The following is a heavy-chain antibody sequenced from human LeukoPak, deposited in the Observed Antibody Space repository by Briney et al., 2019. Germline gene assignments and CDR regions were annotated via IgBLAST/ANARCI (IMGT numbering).Heavy chain of an antibody. Sequence: PGGSLRLSCVASGFSLSNFGMHWVRQTPGKGLEWVAVISSDGSLKYYLDSVKGRFTISRDNSKNTLYLQMDSLRVEDTAVYYCAKKYSSGSGAGDALDVWGHGTLVTVSS. CDR3: AKKYSSGSGAGDALDV. V-gene: IGHV3-30*18. D-gene: IGHD3-10*01. J-gene: IGHJ3*01. CDR1: GFSLSNFG. CDR2: ISSDGSLK.